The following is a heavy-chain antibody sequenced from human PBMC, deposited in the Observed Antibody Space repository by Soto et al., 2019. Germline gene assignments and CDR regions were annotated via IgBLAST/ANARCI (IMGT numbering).Heavy chain of an antibody. CDR1: GGTFSSYT. CDR2: IIPILGIA. Sequence: QVQLVQSGAEVKKPGSSVKVSCKASGGTFSSYTISWVRQAPGQGLEWMGRIIPILGIANYAQKFQGRVTITADKSTSTAYVEVSSLRFEDTAVYDCARGDCSGGSCYSYYYYGRDVWGQGTTVTVSS. V-gene: IGHV1-69*02. CDR3: ARGDCSGGSCYSYYYYGRDV. J-gene: IGHJ6*02. D-gene: IGHD2-15*01.